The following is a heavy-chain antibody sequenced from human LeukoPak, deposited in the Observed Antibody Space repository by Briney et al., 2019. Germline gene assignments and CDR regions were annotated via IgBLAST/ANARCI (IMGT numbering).Heavy chain of an antibody. D-gene: IGHD1-26*01. CDR1: GFTFGDYY. CDR3: ARVMSGSYRSFDY. J-gene: IGHJ4*02. V-gene: IGHV3-11*05. CDR2: ISSSSSYT. Sequence: GGSLRLSCAASGFTFGDYYMSWIRQAPGKGLEWVSYISSSSSYTNYADSVKGRFTISRDNAKNPLYLQMNSLRAEDTAVYYCARVMSGSYRSFDYWGQGTLVTVSS.